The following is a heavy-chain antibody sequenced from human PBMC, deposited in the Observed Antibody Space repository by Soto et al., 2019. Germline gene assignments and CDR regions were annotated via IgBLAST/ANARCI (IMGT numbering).Heavy chain of an antibody. CDR2: IYWDDDK. CDR1: GFSLSTSGVS. Sequence: QITLKESGPTLVKPTQTLTLTCTFSGFSLSTSGVSVGWIRQPPGKALQWLALIYWDDDKRYSPSLKSRLTITKDTSKNQGVLTMTNMDPVDTATYYCAHSLGIAAAGHAQSFDYWGQGTLVTVSS. D-gene: IGHD6-13*01. V-gene: IGHV2-5*02. CDR3: AHSLGIAAAGHAQSFDY. J-gene: IGHJ4*02.